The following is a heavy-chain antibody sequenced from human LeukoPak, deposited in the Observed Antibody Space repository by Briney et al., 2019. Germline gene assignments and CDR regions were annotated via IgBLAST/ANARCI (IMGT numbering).Heavy chain of an antibody. Sequence: GGSLRLSCAGSGFTFSSYWMHWVRQAPGKGLVWVSRINGDGSNTGYADSVKGRFTISRDNAKNTVHLQMNSLRAEDTAIYYCAKRIAAALDYWGQGTLVTVSS. J-gene: IGHJ4*02. CDR2: INGDGSNT. V-gene: IGHV3-74*01. D-gene: IGHD6-13*01. CDR3: AKRIAAALDY. CDR1: GFTFSSYW.